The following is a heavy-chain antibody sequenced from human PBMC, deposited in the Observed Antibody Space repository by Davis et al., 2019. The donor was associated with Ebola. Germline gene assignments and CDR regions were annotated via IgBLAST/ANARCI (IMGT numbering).Heavy chain of an antibody. CDR2: INPNSGGT. D-gene: IGHD2-2*02. CDR3: AREGGDTSYYYYGMDV. Sequence: ASVKVSCKASGYTFTGYYMHWVRQAPGQGLEWMGWINPNSGGTNYAQKFQGWVTMTRDTSISTAYMELSRLRSDDTAVYYCAREGGDTSYYYYGMDVWGQGTTVTVSS. CDR1: GYTFTGYY. V-gene: IGHV1-2*04. J-gene: IGHJ6*02.